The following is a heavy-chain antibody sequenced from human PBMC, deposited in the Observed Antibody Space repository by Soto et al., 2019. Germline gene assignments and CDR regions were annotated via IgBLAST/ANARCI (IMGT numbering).Heavy chain of an antibody. J-gene: IGHJ3*02. CDR1: GFTFSSYG. Sequence: PGGSLRLSCAASGFTFSSYGMHWVRQAPGKGLEWVAVIWYDGSNKYYADSVKGRFTISRDNSKNTLYLQMNSLRAEDTAVYYCARGLISSSWLDAFDIWGQGTMVTVSS. D-gene: IGHD6-13*01. CDR2: IWYDGSNK. CDR3: ARGLISSSWLDAFDI. V-gene: IGHV3-33*01.